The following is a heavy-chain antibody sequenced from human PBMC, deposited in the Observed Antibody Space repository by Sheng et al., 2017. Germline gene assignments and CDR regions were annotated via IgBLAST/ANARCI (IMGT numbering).Heavy chain of an antibody. Sequence: ESGGGVVQPGRSLRLSCAASGFTFSNYGMHWVRQAPGKGLEWVAVIWYDGTNKYYADSVKGRFTISRDNSKNMLYLQMNSLRVEDTAVYFCARVHGYNYGGFDYWGQGTLVTVSS. CDR2: IWYDGTNK. CDR1: GFTFSNYG. V-gene: IGHV3-33*01. J-gene: IGHJ4*02. CDR3: ARVHGYNYGGFDY. D-gene: IGHD5-18*01.